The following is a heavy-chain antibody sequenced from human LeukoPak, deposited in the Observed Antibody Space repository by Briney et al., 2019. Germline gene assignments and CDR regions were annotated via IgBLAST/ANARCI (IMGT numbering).Heavy chain of an antibody. J-gene: IGHJ1*01. CDR2: IYSGGST. V-gene: IGHV3-66*01. CDR1: GFTVSSNY. Sequence: GGSLILSCAASGFTVSSNYMSWVRPAPGKGLEGVSVIYSGGSTYYADSVKGRFTISRDNSKNALYLQMNSLRAGDTAVYYCAGGDSGSYVYWSEYFQHWGQGTLVTVSS. D-gene: IGHD1-26*01. CDR3: AGGDSGSYVYWSEYFQH.